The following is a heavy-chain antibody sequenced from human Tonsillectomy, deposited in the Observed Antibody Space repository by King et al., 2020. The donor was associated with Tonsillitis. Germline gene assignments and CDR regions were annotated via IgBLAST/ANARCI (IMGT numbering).Heavy chain of an antibody. V-gene: IGHV2-5*01. CDR1: GFSLWTSGVG. Sequence: ITLQESGPTLVMPPQTLTLTCTFSGFSLWTSGVGVGWIRQPPGKALEWLALIYWNDDKRYSPSLKNRLTITKDTSKNQVVLTMTNMDPVDTATYYCAHIRGVLGYDSGYGMDVWGQGTTVTVSS. CDR2: IYWNDDK. CDR3: AHIRGVLGYDSGYGMDV. J-gene: IGHJ6*02. D-gene: IGHD3-10*01.